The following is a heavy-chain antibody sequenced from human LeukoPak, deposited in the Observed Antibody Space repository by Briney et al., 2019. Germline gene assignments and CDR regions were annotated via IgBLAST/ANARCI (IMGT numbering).Heavy chain of an antibody. CDR2: INPNSGGT. CDR1: GYTFTVYY. Sequence: ASVKVSCEASGYTFTVYYINWVRQAPGQGLEGMGWINPNSGGTNYAQKFQDRVTMTRDTSITTAYMELSSLRFDDTAVYYCARGTAYYGSGSNLNTWGQGTLVTVSS. J-gene: IGHJ4*02. V-gene: IGHV1-2*02. CDR3: ARGTAYYGSGSNLNT. D-gene: IGHD3-10*01.